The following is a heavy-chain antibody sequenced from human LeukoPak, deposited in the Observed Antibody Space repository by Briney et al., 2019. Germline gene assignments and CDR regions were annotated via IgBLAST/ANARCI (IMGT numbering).Heavy chain of an antibody. CDR2: IYTSGST. V-gene: IGHV4-4*07. Sequence: SETLSLTCTVSGGSISSYYWSWIRQPAGKGLEWIGRIYTSGSTNYNPSLKSRVTMSVDTSKNQFSLKLSSVTAADTDVYYCAREWIAARRPNFLDVWGKGTTVTVSS. CDR1: GGSISSYY. D-gene: IGHD6-6*01. J-gene: IGHJ6*04. CDR3: AREWIAARRPNFLDV.